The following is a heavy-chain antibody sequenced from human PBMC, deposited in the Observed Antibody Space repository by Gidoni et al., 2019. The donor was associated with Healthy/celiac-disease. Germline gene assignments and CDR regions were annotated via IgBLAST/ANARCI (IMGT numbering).Heavy chain of an antibody. J-gene: IGHJ4*02. V-gene: IGHV3-30-3*01. Sequence: QVQLVESGGGVVEPGRSLRLSCAASGFTFSSYAMHWVRQAPGKGLEWVAVISYDGSNKYYADSVKGRFTISRDNSKNTLYLQMNSLGAEDTAVYYCANSYGDIPFDYWGQGTLVTVSS. CDR1: GFTFSSYA. D-gene: IGHD4-17*01. CDR2: ISYDGSNK. CDR3: ANSYGDIPFDY.